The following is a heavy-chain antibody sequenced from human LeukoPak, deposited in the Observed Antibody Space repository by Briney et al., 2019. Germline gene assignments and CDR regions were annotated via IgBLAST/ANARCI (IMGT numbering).Heavy chain of an antibody. CDR1: GYTFTGYY. CDR2: INPNSGGT. Sequence: GASVKVSCKASGYTFTGYYMHWVRQAPGQGLEWMGWINPNSGGTNYAQKFQGRVTITTDESTSTAYMELSSLRSEDTAVYYCAREIYSGAFDIWGQGTMVTVSS. J-gene: IGHJ3*02. CDR3: AREIYSGAFDI. D-gene: IGHD5-12*01. V-gene: IGHV1-2*02.